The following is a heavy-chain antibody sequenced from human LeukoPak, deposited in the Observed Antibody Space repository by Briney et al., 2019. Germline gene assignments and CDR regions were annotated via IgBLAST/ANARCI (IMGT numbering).Heavy chain of an antibody. Sequence: GGSLRLSCAASGFIFDDFTIHWVRQVPGKGLECVSLINWDGGSTYYADSVKGRFTISRDNSKNSLYLQMDSLTTEDTAFYYCAKGDVDSPMNFYHWGQGTLVTVSS. J-gene: IGHJ4*02. D-gene: IGHD5-12*01. CDR3: AKGDVDSPMNFYH. CDR1: GFIFDDFT. CDR2: INWDGGST. V-gene: IGHV3-43*01.